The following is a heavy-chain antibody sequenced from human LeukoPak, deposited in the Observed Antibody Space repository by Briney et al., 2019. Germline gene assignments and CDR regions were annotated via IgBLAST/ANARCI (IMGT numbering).Heavy chain of an antibody. D-gene: IGHD3-10*01. J-gene: IGHJ4*02. Sequence: SVKVSCKASGGTFSSYAISWVRQAPGQGLEWMGGIIPIFGTANYAQKFQGRVTITADESTSTAYMELSSLRSEDTAVYYCAREGGSGQYFDYWGQGTLVTVSS. CDR2: IIPIFGTA. CDR3: AREGGSGQYFDY. CDR1: GGTFSSYA. V-gene: IGHV1-69*13.